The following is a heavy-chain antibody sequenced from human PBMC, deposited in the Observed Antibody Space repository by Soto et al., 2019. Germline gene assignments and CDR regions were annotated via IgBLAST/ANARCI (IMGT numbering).Heavy chain of an antibody. Sequence: PSETLSLTCTVSGGSVSSGSYYWSWIRQPPGKGLEWIGYIYYSGSTNYNPSLKSRVTISVDTSKNQFSLKLSSVTAADTAVYYCARVRQGCSSTSCYFDPWGQGTLVTVSS. J-gene: IGHJ5*02. CDR1: GGSVSSGSYY. CDR3: ARVRQGCSSTSCYFDP. D-gene: IGHD2-2*01. V-gene: IGHV4-61*01. CDR2: IYYSGST.